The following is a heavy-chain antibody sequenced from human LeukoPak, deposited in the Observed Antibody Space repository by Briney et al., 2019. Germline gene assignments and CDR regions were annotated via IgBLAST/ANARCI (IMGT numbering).Heavy chain of an antibody. J-gene: IGHJ3*02. D-gene: IGHD3-10*02. V-gene: IGHV3-74*01. CDR1: GFTFSSCW. Sequence: PGGSLRLSCAASGFTFSSCWMHWVRQAPGKGLVWLSRVNGDGNITTYADSVRGRFTISRDNAKNTLYLQMNSLRAEDTAVYYCARRGLVPAFDIWGQGTMVSVTS. CDR2: VNGDGNIT. CDR3: ARRGLVPAFDI.